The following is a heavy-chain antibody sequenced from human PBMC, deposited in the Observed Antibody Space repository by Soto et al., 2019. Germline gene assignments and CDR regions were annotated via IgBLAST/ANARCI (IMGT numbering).Heavy chain of an antibody. V-gene: IGHV1-46*03. CDR2: INPSGGST. CDR3: ASGLYYDFWSGYSLEYYYMDV. Sequence: ASVKVSCKASGYTFTSYYMHWVRQAPGQGLEWMGIINPSGGSTSYAQKFQGRVTMTRDTSTSTVYMELSSLRSEDTAVYYCASGLYYDFWSGYSLEYYYMDVWGKGTTVTVSS. CDR1: GYTFTSYY. D-gene: IGHD3-3*01. J-gene: IGHJ6*03.